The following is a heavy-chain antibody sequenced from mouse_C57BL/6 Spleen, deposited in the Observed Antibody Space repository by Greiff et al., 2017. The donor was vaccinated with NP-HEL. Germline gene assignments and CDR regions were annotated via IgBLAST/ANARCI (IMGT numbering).Heavy chain of an antibody. V-gene: IGHV1-9*01. CDR2: ILPGSGST. J-gene: IGHJ4*01. CDR1: GYTFTGYW. D-gene: IGHD1-1*01. Sequence: VQLQQSGAELMKPGASVKLSCKATGYTFTGYWIEWVKQRPGHGLEWIGEILPGSGSTNYNETFKGKATFTADTSSNTAYMQLSSLTTEDSAIYYYAKRTTVVANAMDYWGQGTSVTVSS. CDR3: AKRTTVVANAMDY.